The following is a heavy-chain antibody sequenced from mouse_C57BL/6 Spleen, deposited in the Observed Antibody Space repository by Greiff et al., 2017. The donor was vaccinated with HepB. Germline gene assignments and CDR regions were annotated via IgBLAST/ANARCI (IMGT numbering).Heavy chain of an antibody. J-gene: IGHJ1*03. V-gene: IGHV5-6*01. Sequence: EVQLVESGGDLVKPGGSLKLSCAASGFTFSSYGMSWVRQTPDKRLEWVATISSGGSYTYYPDSVKGRFTISRDNAKNTLYLQMSSLKSEDTAMYYCARRTTVVAPNWYFDVWGTGTTVTVSS. D-gene: IGHD1-1*01. CDR1: GFTFSSYG. CDR3: ARRTTVVAPNWYFDV. CDR2: ISSGGSYT.